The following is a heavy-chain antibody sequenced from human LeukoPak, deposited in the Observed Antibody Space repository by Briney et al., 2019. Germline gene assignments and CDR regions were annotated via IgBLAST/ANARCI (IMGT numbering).Heavy chain of an antibody. CDR3: AKGGPYDSSGYHTFDY. CDR1: GFTFSSYS. V-gene: IGHV3-21*01. J-gene: IGHJ4*02. Sequence: KPGGSLRLSCAASGFTFSSYSMNCVRQAPGKGLEWVSSISSSSSYIYYADSVKGRFTISRDNAKNSLYLQMNSLRAEDTAVYYCAKGGPYDSSGYHTFDYWGQGTLVTVSS. CDR2: ISSSSSYI. D-gene: IGHD3-22*01.